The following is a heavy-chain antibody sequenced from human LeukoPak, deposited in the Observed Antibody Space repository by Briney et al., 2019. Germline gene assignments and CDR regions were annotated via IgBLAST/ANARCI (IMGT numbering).Heavy chain of an antibody. CDR3: AKRDRITGTRGVPGYFDY. CDR2: ISGSGGST. Sequence: GGSLRLSCAASGFTFSSYAMSWVRQAPGKGLEWVSAISGSGGSTYYADSVKGRFTISRDNSKNTLYLQMNSLRAEDTAVYYCAKRDRITGTRGVPGYFDYWGQGTLVTVSS. D-gene: IGHD1/OR15-1a*01. CDR1: GFTFSSYA. J-gene: IGHJ4*02. V-gene: IGHV3-23*01.